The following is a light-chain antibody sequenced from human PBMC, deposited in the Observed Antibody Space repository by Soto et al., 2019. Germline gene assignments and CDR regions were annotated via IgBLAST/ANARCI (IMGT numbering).Light chain of an antibody. V-gene: IGKV1-39*01. CDR3: QQSYSTPQT. CDR2: TAS. J-gene: IGKJ2*01. CDR1: QSISTY. Sequence: DIHMTQSPSSLSESVGDRVTITCRASQSISTYLNWYQHKPGKAPKLLIYTASNLQSGVPSRFSGSGPGTDFTLTINSLQPEDFAAYYCQQSYSTPQTFGQGTNLQIE.